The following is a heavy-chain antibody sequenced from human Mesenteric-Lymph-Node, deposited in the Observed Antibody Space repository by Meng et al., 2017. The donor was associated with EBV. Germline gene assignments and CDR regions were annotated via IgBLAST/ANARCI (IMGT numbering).Heavy chain of an antibody. D-gene: IGHD5-12*01. CDR3: ATDQGYSGYGPFDY. CDR1: GFPFSSYS. CDR2: ISVSSSYI. V-gene: IGHV3-21*01. J-gene: IGHJ4*02. Sequence: EVQLVESGGXMVKPGGXLRLSCASSGFPFSSYSLNWVRQAPGKGPEWVSYISVSSSYIHYADSVKGRFTISRDNAKNSLYLEMNSLRAEDTAVYYCATDQGYSGYGPFDYWGQGTLVTVSS.